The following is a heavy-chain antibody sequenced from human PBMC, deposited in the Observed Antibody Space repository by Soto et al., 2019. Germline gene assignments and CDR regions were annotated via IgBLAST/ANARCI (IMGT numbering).Heavy chain of an antibody. CDR3: DSAVAGTFH. CDR2: IYSGGTT. D-gene: IGHD6-19*01. CDR1: GFTVSSNY. Sequence: EVQLVESGGGLVQPGGSLRLSCAASGFTVSSNYMSWVRQAPGKGLEWVSVIYSGGTTYYADSVKGRFTISRDNSKNPLYLQMTSLRAEDTALYYCDSAVAGTFHWGQGTLVTVSS. J-gene: IGHJ4*02. V-gene: IGHV3-66*01.